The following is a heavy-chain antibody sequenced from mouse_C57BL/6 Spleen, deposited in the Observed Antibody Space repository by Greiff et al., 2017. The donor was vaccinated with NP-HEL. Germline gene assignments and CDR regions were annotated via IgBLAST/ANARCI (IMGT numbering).Heavy chain of an antibody. CDR2: ISAGGSYT. CDR3: ARDGTTVVATDDYYAMAY. CDR1: GFTFSSYA. Sequence: EVKVEESGGGLVKPGGSLKLSCAASGFTFSSYAMSWVRQTPEKRLEWVATISAGGSYTYYPDNVKGRFTISRDNAKNNLYLQMSNLKSEDTAMYYCARDGTTVVATDDYYAMAYWGQGTSVTVSS. V-gene: IGHV5-4*01. J-gene: IGHJ4*01. D-gene: IGHD1-1*01.